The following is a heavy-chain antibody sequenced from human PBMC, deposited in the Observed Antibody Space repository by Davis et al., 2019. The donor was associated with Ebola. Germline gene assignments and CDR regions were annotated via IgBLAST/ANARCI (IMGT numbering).Heavy chain of an antibody. CDR3: ATVRYDLGQAY. J-gene: IGHJ4*02. CDR1: GFIFNSYW. Sequence: GESLKISCAASGFIFNSYWMTWVRQAPGKGLEWAANINPDAREINYVDSVRGRFTISRDNGKNSLYLQMNSLRVDDTAVYYCATVRYDLGQAYWGQGTLVTVSS. D-gene: IGHD3-10*02. V-gene: IGHV3-7*03. CDR2: INPDAREI.